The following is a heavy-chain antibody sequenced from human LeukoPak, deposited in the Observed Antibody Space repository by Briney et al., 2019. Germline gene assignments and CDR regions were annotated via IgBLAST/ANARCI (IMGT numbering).Heavy chain of an antibody. V-gene: IGHV4-4*07. Sequence: SETLSLTCTVSGGSISPYYWSWIRQPAGKALEWIGRINTSGTTRYNPSLQSRVTLSMDSSNSQFSLHLTSVTAADTAVYYCARGLSHVYDFNWFDPWGQGILVTVSS. D-gene: IGHD2/OR15-2a*01. CDR3: ARGLSHVYDFNWFDP. CDR1: GGSISPYY. J-gene: IGHJ5*02. CDR2: INTSGTT.